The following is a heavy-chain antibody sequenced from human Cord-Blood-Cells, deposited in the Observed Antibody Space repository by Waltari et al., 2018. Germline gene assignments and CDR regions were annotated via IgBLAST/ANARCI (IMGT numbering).Heavy chain of an antibody. CDR2: IKQDGSEK. CDR1: GLTFSSYW. D-gene: IGHD3-22*01. CDR3: ARGPDSSGYYFDY. V-gene: IGHV3-7*01. J-gene: IGHJ4*02. Sequence: EVQLVESGGGLVQPGGSLRLSCAASGLTFSSYWMSWVRQAPGKGLEWVANIKQDGSEKYYVDSVKGRFTISRDNAKNSLYLQMNSLRAEDTAVYYCARGPDSSGYYFDYWGQGTLVTVSS.